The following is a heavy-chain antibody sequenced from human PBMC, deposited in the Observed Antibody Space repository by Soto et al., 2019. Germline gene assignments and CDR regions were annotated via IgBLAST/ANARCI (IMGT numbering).Heavy chain of an antibody. V-gene: IGHV3-53*01. Sequence: RLSCGASGLSVRDNYMGWVRQAPGRGLEWVSVMYAGGDTHYADSVKGRFTISRDKSENTLYLQMNSLRDEDTGVYFCVSRIPSWVFDYWGLGTLVTVSS. CDR3: VSRIPSWVFDY. J-gene: IGHJ4*01. D-gene: IGHD2-21*01. CDR2: MYAGGDT. CDR1: GLSVRDNY.